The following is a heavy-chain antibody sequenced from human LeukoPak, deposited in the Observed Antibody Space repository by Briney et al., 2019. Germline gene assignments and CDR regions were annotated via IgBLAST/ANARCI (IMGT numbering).Heavy chain of an antibody. CDR1: GYTFTGYY. V-gene: IGHV1-2*06. Sequence: ASVKVSCKASGYTFTGYYMHWMRQAPGQGLEWMGRINPNSGGTNYAQKFQGRVTMTRDTSTSTVHMELSGLRSEDTAVYYCARDQEAFDYWGQGTLVTVSS. CDR3: ARDQEAFDY. J-gene: IGHJ4*02. CDR2: INPNSGGT.